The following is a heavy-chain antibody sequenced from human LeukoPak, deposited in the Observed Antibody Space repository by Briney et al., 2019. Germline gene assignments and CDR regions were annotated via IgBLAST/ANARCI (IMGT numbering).Heavy chain of an antibody. J-gene: IGHJ3*02. CDR3: ASSHRSQAFDI. V-gene: IGHV3-21*01. CDR2: ISSIGSYI. CDR1: GFTFSDYA. Sequence: GGSLRLSCATSGFTFSDYAMAWVRQAPGQGLEWVSSISSIGSYIHYADSMKGRFTISRDNAKNALHLQMNSLRAEDTAVYYCASSHRSQAFDIWGQGTMVTVSS.